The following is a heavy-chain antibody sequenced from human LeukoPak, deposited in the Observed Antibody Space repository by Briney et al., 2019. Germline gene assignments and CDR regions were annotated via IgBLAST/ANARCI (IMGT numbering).Heavy chain of an antibody. CDR2: IYYSGNT. D-gene: IGHD6-6*01. J-gene: IGHJ4*02. Sequence: KASETLSLTCTVSGGSISTDDYYWTWIRQHPGKGLEWIGYIYYSGNTYYNPSLKSRVTIPVDTSKNQFSLKLSSVTAADTAVYYCAIYYSSWIDHWGQGTLVTVSS. CDR3: AIYYSSWIDH. CDR1: GGSISTDDYY. V-gene: IGHV4-31*03.